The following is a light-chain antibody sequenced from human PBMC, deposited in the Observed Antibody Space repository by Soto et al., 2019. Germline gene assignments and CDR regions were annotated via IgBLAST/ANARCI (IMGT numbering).Light chain of an antibody. CDR3: QQGYSIHALT. Sequence: DIQMTQSPSTLSASVGDRVTITCRASQTISTYLHWYQHKPGRAPRLLISDVSTLQSGVPGRFRGSGSETEFNLTITYLKHEDFATYYCQQGYSIHALTFGGGTKV. CDR1: QTISTY. CDR2: DVS. J-gene: IGKJ4*01. V-gene: IGKV1-39*01.